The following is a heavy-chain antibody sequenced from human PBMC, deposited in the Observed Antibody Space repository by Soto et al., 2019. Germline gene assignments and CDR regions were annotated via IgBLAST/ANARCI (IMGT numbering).Heavy chain of an antibody. D-gene: IGHD1-1*01. Sequence: ASVKVSCKASGYTFTGYAMHWVRQAPGQRLEWLGWINAGNGNTKYSQKFQGRVTITRDTSASTAYMELSSLRSEDTAVYYCAHRMDNWNEFDYWGQGTLVTV. CDR2: INAGNGNT. CDR1: GYTFTGYA. CDR3: AHRMDNWNEFDY. V-gene: IGHV1-3*01. J-gene: IGHJ4*02.